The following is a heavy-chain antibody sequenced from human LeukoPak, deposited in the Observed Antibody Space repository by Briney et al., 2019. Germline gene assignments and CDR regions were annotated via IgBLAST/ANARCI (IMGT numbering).Heavy chain of an antibody. J-gene: IGHJ3*02. CDR1: GYTFTTYW. Sequence: GESLKISCKGSGYTFTTYWIGWVRRMPGKGLEWMGIIYPGDSDTRHSPSFQGQVTISADKSISTAYLQWSSLKASDTAMYYCARSGDYCSSTSCYPDAFDIWGQGTMVTVSS. CDR3: ARSGDYCSSTSCYPDAFDI. V-gene: IGHV5-51*01. CDR2: IYPGDSDT. D-gene: IGHD2-2*01.